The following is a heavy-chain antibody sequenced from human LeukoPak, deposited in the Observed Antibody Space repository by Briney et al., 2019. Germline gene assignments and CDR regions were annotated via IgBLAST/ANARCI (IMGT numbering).Heavy chain of an antibody. D-gene: IGHD1-26*01. CDR3: ARDEVGGPLKY. V-gene: IGHV3-33*01. CDR2: IGYDGTNK. Sequence: GGSLRLSCAASGFTFSSYGIHWVRQAPGKGLEWVAFIGYDGTNKYYADSVKGRFTISRDNAKNSLYLQMNSLRAEDTAVYYCARDEVGGPLKYWGQGILVTVSS. CDR1: GFTFSSYG. J-gene: IGHJ4*02.